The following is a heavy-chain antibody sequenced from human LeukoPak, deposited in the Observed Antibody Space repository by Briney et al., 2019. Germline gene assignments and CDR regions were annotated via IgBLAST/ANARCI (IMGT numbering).Heavy chain of an antibody. CDR1: GFTFSSYA. CDR3: ARVRSVGGNPHAFNI. CDR2: ISGSGSGSGGST. V-gene: IGHV3-23*01. D-gene: IGHD4-23*01. J-gene: IGHJ3*02. Sequence: GGSLRLSCAASGFTFSSYAMSWVRQAPGKGLEWVSAISGSGSGSGGSTYYADSVKGRFTISRDNAKNSLYLQMNSLRVEDTALYYCARVRSVGGNPHAFNIWGQGTMVTVSS.